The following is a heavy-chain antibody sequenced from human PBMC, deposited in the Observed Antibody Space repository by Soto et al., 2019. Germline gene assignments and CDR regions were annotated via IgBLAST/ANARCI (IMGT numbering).Heavy chain of an antibody. CDR1: GGTFGSYT. D-gene: IGHD1-1*01. CDR2: IIPILGIA. V-gene: IGHV1-69*02. CDR3: ARKGPKTTENDSFDI. J-gene: IGHJ3*02. Sequence: SVKVSCTASGGTFGSYTISWVRQAPGQGLEWMGRIIPILGIANYAQKFQGRVTITADKSTSTAYMELSSLRSEDTAVYYCARKGPKTTENDSFDIWGQGTMVTVS.